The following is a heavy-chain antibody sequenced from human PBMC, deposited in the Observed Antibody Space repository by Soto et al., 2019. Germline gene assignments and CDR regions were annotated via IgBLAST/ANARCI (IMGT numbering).Heavy chain of an antibody. D-gene: IGHD3-10*01. J-gene: IGHJ4*02. V-gene: IGHV1-46*01. CDR2: INPSGGST. CDR3: ARGAHITMVRGANFDY. CDR1: GYTFTSYY. Sequence: QVQLVQSGAEVKKPGASVKFSCKASGYTFTSYYMHWVRQAPGQGLEWMGIINPSGGSTSYAQKFQGRVTMTRDTSTSTVYMELSSLRSEDTAVYYCARGAHITMVRGANFDYWGQGTPVTVSS.